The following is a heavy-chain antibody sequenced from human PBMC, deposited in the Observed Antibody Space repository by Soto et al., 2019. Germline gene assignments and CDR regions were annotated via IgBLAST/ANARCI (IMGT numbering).Heavy chain of an antibody. CDR3: ARHKTHHYYYYGMDV. CDR1: GYSFTSYW. CDR2: IYPGDSDT. J-gene: IGHJ6*02. V-gene: IGHV5-51*01. Sequence: PGESLKISCKGSGYSFTSYWIGWVRQMTGKGLEWMGIIYPGDSDTRYSPSFQGQVTISADKSISTAYLQWSSLKASDTAMYYCARHKTHHYYYYGMDVWGQGTTVTVS.